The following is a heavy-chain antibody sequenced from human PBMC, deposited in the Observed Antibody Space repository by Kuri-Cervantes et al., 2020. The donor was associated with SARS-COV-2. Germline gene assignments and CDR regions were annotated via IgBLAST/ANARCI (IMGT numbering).Heavy chain of an antibody. CDR3: ATSGPKYSGNYYGLNY. V-gene: IGHV3-15*07. CDR2: IRTKSEGETT. CDR1: DFTFNKAW. D-gene: IGHD1-26*01. J-gene: IGHJ4*02. Sequence: GGSLRLSCVSSDFTFNKAWLFWVRQAPGRGLQWVGRIRTKSEGETTDYAAPLQGRVTISRDDSKNTLYLQMNRLKIGDTAVYYCATSGPKYSGNYYGLNYWGQGALVTVSS.